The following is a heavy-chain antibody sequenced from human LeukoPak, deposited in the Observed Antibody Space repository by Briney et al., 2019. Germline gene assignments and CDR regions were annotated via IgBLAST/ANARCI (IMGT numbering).Heavy chain of an antibody. CDR2: ISGSGGST. Sequence: GGSLRLSCAASGFTFSSYAMSWVRQAPGKGLEWVSAISGSGGSTYYADSVKGRFTISRDNSKNTLYLQMYSLRAEDTAVYYCAKEEYYYDSSGYYSVFDYWGQGTLVTVSS. D-gene: IGHD3-22*01. CDR3: AKEEYYYDSSGYYSVFDY. CDR1: GFTFSSYA. J-gene: IGHJ4*02. V-gene: IGHV3-23*01.